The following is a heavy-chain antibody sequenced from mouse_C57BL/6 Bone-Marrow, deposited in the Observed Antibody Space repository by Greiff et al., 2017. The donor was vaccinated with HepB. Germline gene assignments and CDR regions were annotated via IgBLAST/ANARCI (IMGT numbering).Heavy chain of an antibody. J-gene: IGHJ3*01. CDR1: GFSLTSYG. V-gene: IGHV2-4*01. Sequence: QVQLQQSGPGLVQPSQSLSITCTVSGFSLTSYGVHWVRQPPGKGLEWLGVIWSGGSTDYNADFISRLSISKDNSKSQVFFKMNSLQADDTAIYYCAKNRDGYSWFAYWGQGTLVTVSA. CDR2: IWSGGST. D-gene: IGHD2-3*01. CDR3: AKNRDGYSWFAY.